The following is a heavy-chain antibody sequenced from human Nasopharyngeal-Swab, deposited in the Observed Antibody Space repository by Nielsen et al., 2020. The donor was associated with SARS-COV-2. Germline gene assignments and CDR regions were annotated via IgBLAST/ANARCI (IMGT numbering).Heavy chain of an antibody. V-gene: IGHV3-23*01. J-gene: IGHJ4*02. CDR1: GFTFSSYA. D-gene: IGHD4-11*01. CDR2: ISGSGGST. Sequence: GESLKISCAASGFTFSSYAMSWVRQAPGKGLEWVSAISGSGGSTYYADSVKGRFTISRDNSKNTLYLQMNSLRAEDTAVYYCAKVAHKVTTECFDYWGQGTLVTVSS. CDR3: AKVAHKVTTECFDY.